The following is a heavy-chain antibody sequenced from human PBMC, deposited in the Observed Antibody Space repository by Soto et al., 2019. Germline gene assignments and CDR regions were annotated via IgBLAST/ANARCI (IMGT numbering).Heavy chain of an antibody. Sequence: QVQLQESGPGLVKPSQTLSLTCTVSGGSISSGGYYWSWIRQHPGKGLEWIGYIYYSGSTYYNPSLKSRVTTSVDTSKNQFSLKLSSVTAADTAVYYCARGFKVGGGYWYFDLWGRGTLVTVSS. CDR1: GGSISSGGYY. D-gene: IGHD3-16*01. V-gene: IGHV4-31*03. CDR2: IYYSGST. J-gene: IGHJ2*01. CDR3: ARGFKVGGGYWYFDL.